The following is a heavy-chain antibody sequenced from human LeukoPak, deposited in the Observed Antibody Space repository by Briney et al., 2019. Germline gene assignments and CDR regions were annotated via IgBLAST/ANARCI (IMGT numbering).Heavy chain of an antibody. J-gene: IGHJ6*04. V-gene: IGHV3-48*03. CDR3: AELGITMIGGV. Sequence: GGSLRLSCAASGFTFSRYEMNWVRQAPGEGLEWVSYISSSGSTIYYADSVRGRFTISRANAKSSLYLQMNSLRADDTAVYYCAELGITMIGGVWGKGTTVTISS. CDR1: GFTFSRYE. CDR2: ISSSGSTI. D-gene: IGHD3-10*02.